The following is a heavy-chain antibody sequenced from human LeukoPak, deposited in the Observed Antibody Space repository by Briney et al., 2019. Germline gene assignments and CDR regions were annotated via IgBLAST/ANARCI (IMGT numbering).Heavy chain of an antibody. CDR3: TWIRSGNYYYWSDP. CDR2: IKSKTDGGTT. Sequence: GGSLRLSCAASGFSFSNAWMSWVRQAPGKGLEWVGRIKSKTDGGTTDYAAPVKGRFIISRDDSKTTLYLQMSSLKTEDTAVYYCTWIRSGNYYYWSDPWGQGTLVTVSS. J-gene: IGHJ5*02. V-gene: IGHV3-15*01. D-gene: IGHD3-10*01. CDR1: GFSFSNAW.